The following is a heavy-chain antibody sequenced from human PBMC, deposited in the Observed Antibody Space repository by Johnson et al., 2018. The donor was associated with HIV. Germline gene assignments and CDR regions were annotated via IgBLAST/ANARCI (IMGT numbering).Heavy chain of an antibody. J-gene: IGHJ3*02. CDR3: ARDRNYYDSSAQGAFDI. CDR1: GFTVSSNY. V-gene: IGHV3-53*01. D-gene: IGHD3-22*01. Sequence: VLLVESGGGLIQPGGSLRLSCSASGFTVSSNYMSWVRQAPGQGLEWVTVIYSGGSNYYSDSVQGRLTIPRDNSKNTLYLQMNSLTAEDTAVYYCARDRNYYDSSAQGAFDIWGQGTMVTVSS. CDR2: IYSGGSN.